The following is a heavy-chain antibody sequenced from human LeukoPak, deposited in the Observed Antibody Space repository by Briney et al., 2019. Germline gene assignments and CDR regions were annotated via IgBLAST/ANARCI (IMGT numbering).Heavy chain of an antibody. CDR3: ARRRLIVVVPAAREDYYYGMDV. Sequence: PSETLSLTCTVSGGSISSSSYYWGWIRQPPGKGLEWIGSIYYSGSTYYNPSLKSRVTISVDTSKNQFSLKLSSVTAADTAVYYCARRRLIVVVPAAREDYYYGMDVWGQGTTATVSS. D-gene: IGHD2-2*01. CDR1: GGSISSSSYY. J-gene: IGHJ6*02. CDR2: IYYSGST. V-gene: IGHV4-39*01.